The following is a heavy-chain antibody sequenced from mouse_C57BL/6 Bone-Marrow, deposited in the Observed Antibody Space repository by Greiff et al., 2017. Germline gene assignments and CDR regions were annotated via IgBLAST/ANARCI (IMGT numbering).Heavy chain of an antibody. CDR3: ARRTDWVYYYAMDY. CDR2: INPNNGGT. CDR1: GYTFTDYY. J-gene: IGHJ4*01. Sequence: EVQLQQSGPELVKPGASVKISCKASGYTFTDYYMNWVKQSPGKSLEWIGDINPNNGGTSYNQKFKGKATLTVDKSSSTAYMELRSLTSEDSAVYCCARRTDWVYYYAMDYWGQGTSVTVSS. V-gene: IGHV1-26*01. D-gene: IGHD4-1*01.